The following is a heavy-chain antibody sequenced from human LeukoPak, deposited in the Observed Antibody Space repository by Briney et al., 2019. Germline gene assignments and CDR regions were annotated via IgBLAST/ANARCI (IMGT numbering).Heavy chain of an antibody. CDR1: GGTFSSYA. D-gene: IGHD2-2*01. CDR2: IMPIFGTA. CDR3: ARALNEYCSSTSRYSDAFDI. Sequence: GASVKVSSKAAGGTFSSYAISWVRQAPGQGLEWMGGIMPIFGTANYAQKFQGRVTITTDESTSTAYMELSSLRSEDTAVYYCARALNEYCSSTSRYSDAFDIWSQGTMVTVSS. J-gene: IGHJ3*02. V-gene: IGHV1-69*05.